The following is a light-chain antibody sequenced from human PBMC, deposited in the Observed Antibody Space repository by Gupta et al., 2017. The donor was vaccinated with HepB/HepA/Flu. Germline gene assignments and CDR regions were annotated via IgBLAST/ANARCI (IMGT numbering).Light chain of an antibody. CDR3: QSGGSGIGYA. CDR1: SGHSSHA. V-gene: IGLV4-69*01. CDR2: VNNDGSH. J-gene: IGLJ1*01. Sequence: QLVLTQSPSASAPLAASVSPTCTLSSGHSSHAIAWHQQQPEKGPRYLMKVNNDGSHTMGDGIPGRFAGSSSGAEPFLTIASLQSEDEADYYGQSGGSGIGYAFGTGTNVTVL.